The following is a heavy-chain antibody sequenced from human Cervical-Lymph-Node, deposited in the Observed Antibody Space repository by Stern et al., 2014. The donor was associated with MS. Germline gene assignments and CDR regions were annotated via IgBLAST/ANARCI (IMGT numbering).Heavy chain of an antibody. V-gene: IGHV5-51*03. D-gene: IGHD5-12*01. J-gene: IGHJ4*02. CDR1: GYLFDDYW. CDR2: IFPRDSNT. CDR3: ARSPATPSGYDRFDY. Sequence: EVQLVESGAEVKKPGESLKISCEASGYLFDDYWIGWVRQMSGRGLELVAIIFPRDSNTRYSPSVQGQVTISADKSISTTYLQWSTLKARDTAMYYCARSPATPSGYDRFDYWGQGALVTVSS.